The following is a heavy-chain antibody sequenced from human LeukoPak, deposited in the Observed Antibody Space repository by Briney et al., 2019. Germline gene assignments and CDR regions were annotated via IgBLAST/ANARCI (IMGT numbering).Heavy chain of an antibody. CDR2: IIPIFGTA. CDR3: ARVEGPSYCSSTSCYRPGYYFDY. J-gene: IGHJ4*02. Sequence: SVKVSCKASGGTFSSYAISWVRQAPGQGLEWMGGIIPIFGTANYAQKFQGRVTITADESTSTAYMELSSLRSEDTAVYYCARVEGPSYCSSTSCYRPGYYFDYWSQGTLVTVSS. CDR1: GGTFSSYA. D-gene: IGHD2-2*01. V-gene: IGHV1-69*01.